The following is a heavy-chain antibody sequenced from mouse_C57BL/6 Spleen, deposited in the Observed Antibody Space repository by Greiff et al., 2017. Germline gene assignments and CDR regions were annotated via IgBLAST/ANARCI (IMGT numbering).Heavy chain of an antibody. CDR2: IYPGDGDT. CDR3: ARQDSSGCVWYFGV. V-gene: IGHV1-82*01. D-gene: IGHD3-2*02. CDR1: GYAFSSSW. Sequence: QVQLQQSGPALVQPGASVTISCKASGYAFSSSWMNWVTQRPGKGLEWIGRIYPGDGDTNYNGKFTGKATLTADKSSSTAYMQLSSLTSEDSAVYFCARQDSSGCVWYFGVWGTGTTVTVSS. J-gene: IGHJ1*03.